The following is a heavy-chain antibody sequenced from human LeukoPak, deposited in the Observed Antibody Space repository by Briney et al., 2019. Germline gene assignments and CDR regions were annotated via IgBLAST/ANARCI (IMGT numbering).Heavy chain of an antibody. CDR1: GFSFNKAW. D-gene: IGHD6-13*01. Sequence: GGSLRLSCAASGFSFNKAWMSWVRQAPGKGLEWIARIKSITDSGTTDYAAPVKDRFTISRDDPTTTLFLQMNTLKTEDTAVYYCTRDVEVIAAAGPGFDYWGQGTLVTVSS. CDR2: IKSITDSGTT. J-gene: IGHJ4*02. CDR3: TRDVEVIAAAGPGFDY. V-gene: IGHV3-15*01.